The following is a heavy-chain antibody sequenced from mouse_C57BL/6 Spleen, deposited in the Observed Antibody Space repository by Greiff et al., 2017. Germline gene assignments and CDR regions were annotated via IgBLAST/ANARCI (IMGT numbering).Heavy chain of an antibody. Sequence: EVQLVESGGGLVKPGGSLKLSCAASGFTFRDYGMHWVRQAPEKGLEWVAYISSGSSTLYYADSVKGRFTISRDNAKNTLFLQMTSLRSEDTAMYYCARPYYSNYVAYWGQGTLVTVSA. J-gene: IGHJ3*01. CDR3: ARPYYSNYVAY. V-gene: IGHV5-17*01. CDR2: ISSGSSTL. D-gene: IGHD2-5*01. CDR1: GFTFRDYG.